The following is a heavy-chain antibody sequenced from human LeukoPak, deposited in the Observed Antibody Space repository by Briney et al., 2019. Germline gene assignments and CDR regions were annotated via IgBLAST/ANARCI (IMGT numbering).Heavy chain of an antibody. CDR3: ARDPTALEQWLAKSRYYYYMDV. CDR1: GGTFSSYA. D-gene: IGHD6-19*01. V-gene: IGHV1-69*13. CDR2: IIPIFGTA. J-gene: IGHJ6*03. Sequence: ASVKVSCKASGGTFSSYAISWVRQAPGQGLEWMGGIIPIFGTANYAQKFQGRVTITADESTSTAYMELSSLRSEDTAVYYCARDPTALEQWLAKSRYYYYMDVWGKGTTVTVSS.